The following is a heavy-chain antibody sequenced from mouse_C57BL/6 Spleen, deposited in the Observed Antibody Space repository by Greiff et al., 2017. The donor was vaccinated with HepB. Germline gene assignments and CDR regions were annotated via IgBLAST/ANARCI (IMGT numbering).Heavy chain of an antibody. CDR2: IYPSDSET. V-gene: IGHV1-61*01. D-gene: IGHD1-1*01. CDR1: GYTFTSYW. CDR3: ASLGSSWFAY. J-gene: IGHJ3*01. Sequence: VQLQQSGAELVRPGSSVKLSCKASGYTFTSYWMDWVKQRPGQGLEWIGNIYPSDSETHYNQKFKDKAKLTVDKSSSTAYMQLSSLTSEDSAVYYCASLGSSWFAYWGQGTLVTVSA.